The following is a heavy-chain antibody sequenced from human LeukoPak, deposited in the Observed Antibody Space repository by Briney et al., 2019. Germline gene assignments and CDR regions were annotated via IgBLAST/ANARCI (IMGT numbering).Heavy chain of an antibody. CDR3: ARGLTDYDSSGPDAFDI. CDR1: GFTFSSYW. D-gene: IGHD3-22*01. V-gene: IGHV3-53*01. CDR2: IYSGGST. J-gene: IGHJ3*02. Sequence: GGSLRLSCAASGFTFSSYWMSWVRQAPGKGLEWVSVIYSGGSTYYADSVKGRFTISIDNSKNTLYLQMNSLRAEDTAVYYCARGLTDYDSSGPDAFDIWGQGTMVTVSS.